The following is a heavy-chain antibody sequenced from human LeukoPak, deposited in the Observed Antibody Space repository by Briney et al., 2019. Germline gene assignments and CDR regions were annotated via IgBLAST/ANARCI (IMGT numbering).Heavy chain of an antibody. CDR3: AREYSSSWYPRFDY. V-gene: IGHV4-61*01. CDR1: GGSISSSSYY. Sequence: SETLSLTCTVSGGSISSSSYYWSWIRQPPGKGLEWIGYIYYSGSTNYNPSLKSRVTISVDTSKNQFSLKLSSVTAADTAVYYCAREYSSSWYPRFDYWGQGTLVTVSS. D-gene: IGHD6-13*01. J-gene: IGHJ4*02. CDR2: IYYSGST.